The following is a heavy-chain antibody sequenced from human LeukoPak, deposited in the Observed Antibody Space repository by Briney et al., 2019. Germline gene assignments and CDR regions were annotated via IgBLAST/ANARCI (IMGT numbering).Heavy chain of an antibody. CDR2: VNPNSGGT. V-gene: IGHV1-2*02. Sequence: ASVKVSCKASGYTFTGYYMHWVRQAPGQGLEWMGWVNPNSGGTNYTQKFQGRVTMTRDTSISTAYMELSRLRSDDTAVYYCARGTYSSGWYDYWGQGTLVTVSS. J-gene: IGHJ4*02. D-gene: IGHD6-19*01. CDR3: ARGTYSSGWYDY. CDR1: GYTFTGYY.